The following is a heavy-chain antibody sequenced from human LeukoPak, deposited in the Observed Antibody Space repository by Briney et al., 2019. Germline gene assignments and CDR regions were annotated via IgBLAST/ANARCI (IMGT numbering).Heavy chain of an antibody. CDR1: GFTFSSYA. CDR2: ISYDGSNK. Sequence: PGRSLRLSCAASGFTFSSYAMHWVRQAPGKGLEWVGVISYDGSNKYYADSVKGRFTISRDNSKNTLYLQMNSLRAEDTAVYYCARDRDPGAFDIWGQGTMVTVSS. CDR3: ARDRDPGAFDI. J-gene: IGHJ3*02. V-gene: IGHV3-30-3*01. D-gene: IGHD7-27*01.